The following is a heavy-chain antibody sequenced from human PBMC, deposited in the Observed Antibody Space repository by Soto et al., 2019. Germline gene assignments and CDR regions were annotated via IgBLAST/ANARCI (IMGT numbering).Heavy chain of an antibody. CDR1: GGSISSGDYY. V-gene: IGHV4-30-4*01. J-gene: IGHJ5*02. Sequence: SETLSLTCTVSGGSISSGDYYWSWIRQPPGKGLEWIGYIYYSGSTYYNPSLKSRVTISVDTSKNQFSLKLSSVTAADAAVYYCARDPGRVVRANYNWFDPWGQGTLVTVSS. CDR3: ARDPGRVVRANYNWFDP. CDR2: IYYSGST. D-gene: IGHD2-8*01.